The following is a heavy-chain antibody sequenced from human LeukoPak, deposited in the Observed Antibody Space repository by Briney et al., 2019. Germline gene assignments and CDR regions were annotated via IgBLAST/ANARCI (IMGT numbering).Heavy chain of an antibody. V-gene: IGHV5-51*01. CDR3: ARSRVGGTYSAYDH. Sequence: GGSLQISCQGSGYSFTNYWIGWVRQMPGDGLEWMGIIYPGDSDTRYSPSFQGQVTISADKSITTAYLQWSSLKASDTAMYYCARSRVGGTYSAYDHWGQGTLVTVSS. J-gene: IGHJ4*02. CDR1: GYSFTNYW. CDR2: IYPGDSDT. D-gene: IGHD1-26*01.